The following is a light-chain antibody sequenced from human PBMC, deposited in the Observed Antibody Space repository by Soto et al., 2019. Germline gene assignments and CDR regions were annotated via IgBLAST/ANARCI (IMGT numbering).Light chain of an antibody. Sequence: EIVLTQSPGTLSLSPGERATLSCRASQSVRSNYLAWYQQRPGQAPRLLIYGASTRATGIPDRFSGSGSGTDFTLTISRLEPEDFAVYYCQQYETSLLTFGQGTKVEIK. CDR2: GAS. V-gene: IGKV3-20*01. CDR3: QQYETSLLT. J-gene: IGKJ1*01. CDR1: QSVRSNY.